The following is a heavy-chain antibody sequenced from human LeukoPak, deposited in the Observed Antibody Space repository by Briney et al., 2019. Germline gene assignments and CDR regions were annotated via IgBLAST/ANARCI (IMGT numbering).Heavy chain of an antibody. CDR2: ISGSGRTT. CDR3: AKDRRELDVFDI. V-gene: IGHV3-23*01. J-gene: IGHJ3*02. CDR1: GFTFNTYA. Sequence: PGGSLRLSCAASGFTFNTYAMSWVRQAPGKGLECVSGISGSGRTTYYADSVKGRFTISRDNSKNTLFVQMNSLRAEDTAVYYCAKDRRELDVFDIWGQGTMVTVSS.